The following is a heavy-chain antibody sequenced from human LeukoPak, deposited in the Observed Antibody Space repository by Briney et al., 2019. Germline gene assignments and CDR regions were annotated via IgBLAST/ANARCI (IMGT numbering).Heavy chain of an antibody. CDR1: DGSISSNFAY. Sequence: SETLSLTCIVSDGSISSNFAYWGWIRQPPGKGLEWIGSISYTGNTDYNPSLKSRVTLSVDTSKNQFSLHLKSDCARDGRERLGATKLNWFDPWGQGTLVTVSS. CDR3: ATKLNWFDP. CDR2: ISYTGNT. J-gene: IGHJ5*02. D-gene: IGHD5-24*01. V-gene: IGHV4-39*07.